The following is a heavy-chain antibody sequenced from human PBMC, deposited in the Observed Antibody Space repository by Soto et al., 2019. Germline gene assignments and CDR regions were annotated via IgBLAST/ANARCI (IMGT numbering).Heavy chain of an antibody. V-gene: IGHV4-59*08. CDR2: IYYSDSS. D-gene: IGHD1-26*01. Sequence: VQLQESGPGLVKPSETLSLTCTVSGGSISSYYWSWLRQAPGKGLQYIGYIYYSDSSNYNSSLKSPLTISVDSSRNQFSLTLNSVTAADAAVYYWAPGVWEREGYVMDVWGQGTTVTVSS. CDR3: APGVWEREGYVMDV. CDR1: GGSISSYY. J-gene: IGHJ6*02.